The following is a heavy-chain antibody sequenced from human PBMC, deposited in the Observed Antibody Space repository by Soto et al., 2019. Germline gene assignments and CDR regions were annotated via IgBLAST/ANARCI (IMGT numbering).Heavy chain of an antibody. V-gene: IGHV3-74*01. D-gene: IGHD2-15*01. CDR2: INSDGSTT. CDR1: GFTFSSYW. Sequence: EVQLVESGGGLVQPGGSLRLSCAASGFTFSSYWMHWVRQAPGKGLVWVSRINSDGSTTSYADSVKGRFTISRDNAKNTLYLQKNSLRAEDTAVYYCAREPFYCSGGSCYSGEGEYWGQGTLVTVSS. J-gene: IGHJ4*02. CDR3: AREPFYCSGGSCYSGEGEY.